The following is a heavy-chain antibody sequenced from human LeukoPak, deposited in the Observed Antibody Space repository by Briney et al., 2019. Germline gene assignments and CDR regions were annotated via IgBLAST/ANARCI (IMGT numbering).Heavy chain of an antibody. Sequence: GGSLRLSCAASGFTFSSYSMNWVRQAPGKGLEWVSYISSSSSTIYYADSVKGRFTISRDNSENTVYLQMNSLRAEDTAVYYCAKKGGYDSSGYLPLEYWGQGTLVTVSS. D-gene: IGHD3-22*01. CDR3: AKKGGYDSSGYLPLEY. CDR1: GFTFSSYS. CDR2: ISSSSSTI. J-gene: IGHJ4*02. V-gene: IGHV3-48*01.